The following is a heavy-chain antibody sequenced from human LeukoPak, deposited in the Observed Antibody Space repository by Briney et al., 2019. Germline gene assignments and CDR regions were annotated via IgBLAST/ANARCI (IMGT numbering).Heavy chain of an antibody. CDR3: ATGRTRTPYSSSWYRYYYYMDV. CDR1: GYTLTELS. CDR2: FDPEDGET. V-gene: IGHV1-24*01. J-gene: IGHJ6*03. D-gene: IGHD6-13*01. Sequence: ASVKVSRKVSGYTLTELSMHWVRQAPGKGLEWRGGFDPEDGETIYAQKFQGRVTMTEDTSTDTAYMELSSLRSEDTAVYYCATGRTRTPYSSSWYRYYYYMDVWGKGTTVTVSS.